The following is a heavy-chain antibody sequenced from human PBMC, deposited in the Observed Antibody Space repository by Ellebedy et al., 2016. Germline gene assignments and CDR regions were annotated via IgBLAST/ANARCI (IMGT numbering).Heavy chain of an antibody. D-gene: IGHD3-22*01. V-gene: IGHV3-11*05. Sequence: GGSLRLXCAASGFTFSDYYMSWIRQAPGKGLEWVSYISSSSSYTNYADSVKGRFTISRDNAKNSLYLQMNSLRAEDTAVYYCARGPLDYYDSSSYDYWGQGTLVTVSS. CDR3: ARGPLDYYDSSSYDY. CDR1: GFTFSDYY. CDR2: ISSSSSYT. J-gene: IGHJ4*02.